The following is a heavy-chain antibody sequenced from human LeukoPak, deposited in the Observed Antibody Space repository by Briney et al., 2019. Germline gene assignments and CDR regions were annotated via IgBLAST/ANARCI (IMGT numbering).Heavy chain of an antibody. CDR2: ISGNGGST. D-gene: IGHD3-22*01. V-gene: IGHV3-23*01. CDR3: AKDPHYYDSSDYFDY. CDR1: GFTFSSYA. Sequence: GGSLRLSCAASGFTFSSYAMSWVRQAPGKGLEWVSAISGNGGSTYYADSVKGRFTISRDNPKNTLYLQMNSLRAEDTAVYYCAKDPHYYDSSDYFDYWGQGTLVTVSS. J-gene: IGHJ4*02.